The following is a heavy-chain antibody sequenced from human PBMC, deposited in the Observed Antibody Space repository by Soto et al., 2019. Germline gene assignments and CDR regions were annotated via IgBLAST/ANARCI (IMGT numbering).Heavy chain of an antibody. V-gene: IGHV1-18*01. J-gene: IGHJ6*02. CDR1: GFTFTNYA. D-gene: IGHD3-3*01. CDR3: ARGGRAFSSFGETMDV. Sequence: VQLLQSGGEVRKPGASVKVSCKTSGFTFTNYAINWVRQAPGQGLQWMGWISAYSGDTKYAQRFQDRLTVTTDPATDPASLELRSLRSDDTAVYYCARGGRAFSSFGETMDVWGQGTTVTVSS. CDR2: ISAYSGDT.